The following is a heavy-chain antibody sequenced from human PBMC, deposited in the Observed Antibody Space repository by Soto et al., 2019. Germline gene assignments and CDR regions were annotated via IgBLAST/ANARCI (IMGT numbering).Heavy chain of an antibody. CDR2: IIPRLVTV. CDR1: GGTFSNYA. CDR3: ASGSAPSPFSCAMDV. J-gene: IGHJ6*02. Sequence: QVQLVQSGAEVKKPGSSVKVSCKASGGTFSNYAISWVRQAPGQGLEWMGGIIPRLVTVHYAQQFQGRVTITADESSTTAYMALSSLTSEATAAYYCASGSAPSPFSCAMDVWGQGSTIIVSS. V-gene: IGHV1-69*12.